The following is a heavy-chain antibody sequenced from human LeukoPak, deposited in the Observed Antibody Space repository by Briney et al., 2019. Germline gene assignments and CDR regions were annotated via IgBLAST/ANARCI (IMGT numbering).Heavy chain of an antibody. CDR1: GYTFTGYY. CDR2: INPNSGGT. D-gene: IGHD5-24*01. V-gene: IGHV1-2*06. Sequence: ASVKVSCKASGYTFTGYYMHWVRQAPGQGLEWMGRINPNSGGTNYAQKFQGRVTMTRDTSISTAYMELSRPRSDDTAVYYCARDSVRDGFAAADYWGQGTLVTVSS. J-gene: IGHJ4*02. CDR3: ARDSVRDGFAAADY.